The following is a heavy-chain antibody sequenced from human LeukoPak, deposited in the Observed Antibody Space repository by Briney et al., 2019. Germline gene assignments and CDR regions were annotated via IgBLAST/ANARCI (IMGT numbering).Heavy chain of an antibody. Sequence: GESLKISCKGSGYTFTSNWIGWVRQMSGKGLEWMGIIYPGDSDTRYSPSFQGQVTISADKSISTAYLQWSSLKASDTAMYYCARDARGSYNAVDYWGQGTLVTVSS. J-gene: IGHJ4*02. V-gene: IGHV5-51*01. CDR2: IYPGDSDT. CDR1: GYTFTSNW. D-gene: IGHD1-26*01. CDR3: ARDARGSYNAVDY.